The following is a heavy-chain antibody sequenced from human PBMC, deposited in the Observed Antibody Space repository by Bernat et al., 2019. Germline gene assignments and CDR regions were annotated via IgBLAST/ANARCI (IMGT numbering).Heavy chain of an antibody. CDR1: GFTFSSYS. Sequence: EVQLVESGGGLVKPGGSLRLSCAASGFTFSSYSMNWVRQAPGHGLEWVSYISSSSSYIYYPDSVKGRFTIYRDNDKNSLYLQMNSLRDEDTAVYYCARKDESGSYYEDYWGQGTLVTVSS. V-gene: IGHV3-21*05. CDR2: ISSSSSYI. D-gene: IGHD3-10*01. CDR3: ARKDESGSYYEDY. J-gene: IGHJ4*02.